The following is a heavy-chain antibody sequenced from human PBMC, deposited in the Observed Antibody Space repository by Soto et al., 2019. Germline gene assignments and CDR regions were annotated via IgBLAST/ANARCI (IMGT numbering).Heavy chain of an antibody. CDR3: ASYDRGYTGDRGHYIDY. CDR2: IYYSGTT. V-gene: IGHV4-39*01. CDR1: GGSISSRSYY. D-gene: IGHD5-18*01. Sequence: PSETLSLTCNVSGGSISSRSYYWGWIRQPPGKGLEWIGSIYYSGTTYYNLSLKSRATISIDTSKNQFSLKLNSLTAADTAVYYCASYDRGYTGDRGHYIDYWGQGTLVTVSS. J-gene: IGHJ4*02.